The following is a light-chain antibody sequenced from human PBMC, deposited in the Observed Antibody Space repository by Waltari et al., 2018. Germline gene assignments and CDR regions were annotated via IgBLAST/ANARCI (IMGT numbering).Light chain of an antibody. V-gene: IGKV1-39*01. J-gene: IGKJ5*01. CDR2: AAS. CDR1: QTMTSY. Sequence: DSQMTQSPYSLSASGADRVTITFRASQTMTSYLNWYQQKPGKAPKLLIYAASSLQSGVPSRFSGSGSGTDFTLTISSLQPEDFATYYCQQSYSTPPVTFGQGTRLEIK. CDR3: QQSYSTPPVT.